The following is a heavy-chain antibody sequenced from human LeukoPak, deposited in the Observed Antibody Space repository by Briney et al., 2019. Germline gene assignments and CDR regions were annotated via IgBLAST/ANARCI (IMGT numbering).Heavy chain of an antibody. CDR1: GFTFSSSW. CDR2: IKSDGSST. Sequence: GGSLRLSCAASGFTFSSSWMHWVRQAPGKGLVWVSRIKSDGSSTSYADSVKGRFTISRDNAKNTLYLQMNSLGAEDTAVYYCARGGSPSYWGQGILVTVSS. CDR3: ARGGSPSY. V-gene: IGHV3-74*01. D-gene: IGHD3-10*01. J-gene: IGHJ4*02.